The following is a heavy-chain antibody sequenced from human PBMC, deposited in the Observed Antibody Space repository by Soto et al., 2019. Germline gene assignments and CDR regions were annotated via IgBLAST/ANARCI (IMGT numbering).Heavy chain of an antibody. Sequence: GGARRLPCVGSALLFRPYRLVWFRLAPGKGLEWVSYIFVTGGTIYYADSVKGRFTVSRDNAKNSLFLLMSSLRAEDTAVYYCARDKDWAFDYWGQGTQVTVSS. J-gene: IGHJ4*02. CDR2: IFVTGGTI. CDR3: ARDKDWAFDY. V-gene: IGHV3-48*03. CDR1: ALLFRPYR. D-gene: IGHD3-9*01.